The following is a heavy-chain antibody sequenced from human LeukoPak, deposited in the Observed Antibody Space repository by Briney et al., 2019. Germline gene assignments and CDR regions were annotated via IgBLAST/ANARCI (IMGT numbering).Heavy chain of an antibody. D-gene: IGHD2-15*01. CDR2: INSDGSII. J-gene: IGHJ3*02. CDR1: GFTFSFYW. CDR3: AKVDKGYCSGGGCYGVFDI. V-gene: IGHV3-74*03. Sequence: GGSLRLSCAASGFTFSFYWMHWVRQAPGKGLVWVSHINSDGSIILYADSAKGRFTVSRDNAKNTLYLQMNSLRAEDTAVYYCAKVDKGYCSGGGCYGVFDIWGQGTMVTVSS.